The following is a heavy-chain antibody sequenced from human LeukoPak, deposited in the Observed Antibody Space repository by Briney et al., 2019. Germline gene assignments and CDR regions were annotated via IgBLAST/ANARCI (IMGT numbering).Heavy chain of an antibody. CDR3: ARDTAWGFVDY. Sequence: PGGSLRLSCAASGFAFSSFWMSWVRQAPGKGLEWAANIKQDGSEEYYVDSVKGRFTISRDNAKNSLYLQMNSLRAEDTAVYYCARDTAWGFVDYWGQGTLVTVSS. V-gene: IGHV3-7*01. CDR2: IKQDGSEE. CDR1: GFAFSSFW. D-gene: IGHD7-27*01. J-gene: IGHJ4*02.